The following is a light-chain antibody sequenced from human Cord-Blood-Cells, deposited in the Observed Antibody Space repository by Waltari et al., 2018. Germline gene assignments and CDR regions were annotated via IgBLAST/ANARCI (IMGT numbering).Light chain of an antibody. Sequence: DIVMTQSPLSLPVTPGEPASISCRSSQSLLHSNGYNYLDWYLQKPRQSPQLLIYLGSNRASGVSDRVSGSGSGTDFTLKISRVEAEDVGVYYCMQALQTPYTFGQGTKLEIK. J-gene: IGKJ2*01. V-gene: IGKV2-28*01. CDR1: QSLLHSNGYNY. CDR2: LGS. CDR3: MQALQTPYT.